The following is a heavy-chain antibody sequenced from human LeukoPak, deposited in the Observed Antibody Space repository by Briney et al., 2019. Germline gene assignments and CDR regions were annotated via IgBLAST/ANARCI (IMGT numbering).Heavy chain of an antibody. Sequence: SQTLSLTRTVSGGSISSGDYYWSWTRQPPGKGLEWIAYMYYSGSTYYNPSLKSRVTMSADTSKNQLSLKLSSVTAADTAVYYCARPYYYDSRVDPWGQGILVTVSS. V-gene: IGHV4-30-4*01. CDR3: ARPYYYDSRVDP. CDR2: MYYSGST. D-gene: IGHD3-22*01. J-gene: IGHJ5*02. CDR1: GGSISSGDYY.